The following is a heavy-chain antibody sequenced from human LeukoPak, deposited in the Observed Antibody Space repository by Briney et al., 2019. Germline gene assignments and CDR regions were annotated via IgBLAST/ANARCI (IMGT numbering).Heavy chain of an antibody. D-gene: IGHD4-17*01. J-gene: IGHJ4*02. CDR1: GGSISGYY. CDR2: IYYSGST. Sequence: SETLSLTCTVSGGSISGYYWSWIRQPPGKGLEWIGYIYYSGSTNYNPSLKSRVSISVDTSKNQFSLTLSSVTAADTAVYYCARTWKTTVTNWGQGTLVTVSS. V-gene: IGHV4-59*01. CDR3: ARTWKTTVTN.